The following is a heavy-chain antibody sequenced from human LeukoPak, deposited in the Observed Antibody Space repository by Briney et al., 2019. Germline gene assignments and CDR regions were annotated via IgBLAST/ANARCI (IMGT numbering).Heavy chain of an antibody. J-gene: IGHJ4*02. CDR1: GGSFSGYY. CDR2: INHSGST. V-gene: IGHV4-34*01. Sequence: PSETLSLTCAVYGGSFSGYYWSWIRQPPGKGLEWIGEINHSGSTNYNPSLKSRVTISVDTSKNQFSLKLSSVTAADTAVYYCARNGGLITMVQGVRFELDPKYYFDYWGQGTLVTVSS. D-gene: IGHD3-10*01. CDR3: ARNGGLITMVQGVRFELDPKYYFDY.